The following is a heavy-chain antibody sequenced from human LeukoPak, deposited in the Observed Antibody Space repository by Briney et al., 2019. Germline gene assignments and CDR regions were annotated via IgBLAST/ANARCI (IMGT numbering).Heavy chain of an antibody. D-gene: IGHD2-21*01. CDR2: IYHSGST. CDR3: ARGGVGDRDWFAP. J-gene: IGHJ5*02. Sequence: SETLSLTCTVSGYSISSGYYWGWIRQPPGKGLEWIGSIYHSGSTYYNPSLKSRVTISVDTSKNQFSLKLSSVTAAATAVYYCARGGVGDRDWFAPGGQGTLVTVSS. V-gene: IGHV4-38-2*02. CDR1: GYSISSGYY.